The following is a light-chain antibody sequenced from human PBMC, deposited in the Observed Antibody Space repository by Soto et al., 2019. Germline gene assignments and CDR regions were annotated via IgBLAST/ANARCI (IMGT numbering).Light chain of an antibody. J-gene: IGKJ4*01. V-gene: IGKV3-20*01. CDR3: QQYGDSPLT. CDR2: GAS. Sequence: DIVLTQSPSTLSLSPGEGATLSCRASQTVSGSYVAWYQQKPGQTPRLLIYGASSRATGIPDRFSGSGSGTDFTLTISRLEPEDFAVYHCQQYGDSPLTFGGGTKVDIK. CDR1: QTVSGSY.